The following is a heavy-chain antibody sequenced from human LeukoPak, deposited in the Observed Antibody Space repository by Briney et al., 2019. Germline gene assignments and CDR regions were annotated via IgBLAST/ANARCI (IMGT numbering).Heavy chain of an antibody. CDR1: GITFTSYA. V-gene: IGHV3-23*01. J-gene: IGHJ4*02. D-gene: IGHD3-9*01. Sequence: GGSLRLSCAASGITFTSYAMSWVRQAPGKGLEWVSGISGSGGSTNYADSVKGRFTNSRDNSKNTLYLQMNSLRAEDTALYYCAKGWYYDVLTGYPGYYFDYWGQGTLVTVSS. CDR2: ISGSGGST. CDR3: AKGWYYDVLTGYPGYYFDY.